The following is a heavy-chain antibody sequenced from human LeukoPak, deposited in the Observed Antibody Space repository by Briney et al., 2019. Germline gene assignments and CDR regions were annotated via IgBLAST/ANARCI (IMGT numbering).Heavy chain of an antibody. CDR2: IYYSGST. J-gene: IGHJ5*02. V-gene: IGHV4-59*08. D-gene: IGHD6-6*01. CDR3: ARQGQLVHP. Sequence: SETPSLTCTVSGGSISSYYWSWIRQTPGKGLEWIGYIYYSGSTNYNPSLKSRVTISVDTSKNQFSLKLSSVTAADTAVYYCARQGQLVHPWGQGTLVTVSS. CDR1: GGSISSYY.